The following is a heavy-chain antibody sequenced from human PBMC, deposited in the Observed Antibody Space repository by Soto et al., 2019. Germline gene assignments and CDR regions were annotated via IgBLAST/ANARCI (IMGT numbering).Heavy chain of an antibody. CDR3: ARDSAPLGGGWFHP. Sequence: QVRLVQSGAEVKKPGASVKLSCKASGYTFTTYAVHWVRQAPGQSLEWMGWINAGNGNTKYSQKFQDRVTLSIDTVPGHGLKELNRLTSGGTGNYYRARDSAPLGGGWFHPWGPGALVTVSS. V-gene: IGHV1-3*01. J-gene: IGHJ5*02. CDR1: GYTFTTYA. CDR2: INAGNGNT. D-gene: IGHD3-16*01.